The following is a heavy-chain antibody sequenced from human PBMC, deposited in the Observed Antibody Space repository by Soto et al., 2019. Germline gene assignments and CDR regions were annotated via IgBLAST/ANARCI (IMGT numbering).Heavy chain of an antibody. CDR2: IYYSGST. V-gene: IGHV4-59*01. Sequence: PSETLSLTCTVSGGSISSYYWSWIRQPPGKGLEWIGYIYYSGSTNYNPSLKSRVTISVDTSKNQFSLKLSSVTAADTAVYYCARDLIIGYCSSTSCNEAFDPWGQGTLVTVSS. D-gene: IGHD2-2*01. CDR1: GGSISSYY. J-gene: IGHJ5*02. CDR3: ARDLIIGYCSSTSCNEAFDP.